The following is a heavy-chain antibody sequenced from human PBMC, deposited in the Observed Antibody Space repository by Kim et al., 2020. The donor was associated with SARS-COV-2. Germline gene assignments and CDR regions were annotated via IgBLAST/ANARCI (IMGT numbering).Heavy chain of an antibody. CDR3: ARDHGVGATSWYYGMDV. Sequence: SETLSLTCTVSGYSISSGYYWGWIRQPPGKGLEWIGSIYHSGSTYYNPSLKSRVTISVDTSKNQFSLKLSPVTAADTAVYYCARDHGVGATSWYYGMDVWGQGTTVTVSS. D-gene: IGHD1-26*01. CDR1: GYSISSGYY. CDR2: IYHSGST. V-gene: IGHV4-38-2*02. J-gene: IGHJ6*02.